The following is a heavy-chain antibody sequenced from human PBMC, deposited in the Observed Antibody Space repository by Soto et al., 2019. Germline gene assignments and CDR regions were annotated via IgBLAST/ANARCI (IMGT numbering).Heavy chain of an antibody. Sequence: QVQLVHSGAEVKKPGSSMKVSCKASGGTFSSYAINWVRQATGQGHEWMGGIIPIFGTTNYAQKFQGRVTITADESTSTAYMDLSSLRSEDTAVYYCTKEPGAVAVAGSFDRWGQGTLVTVSS. CDR1: GGTFSSYA. CDR3: TKEPGAVAVAGSFDR. J-gene: IGHJ5*02. CDR2: IIPIFGTT. D-gene: IGHD6-19*01. V-gene: IGHV1-69*12.